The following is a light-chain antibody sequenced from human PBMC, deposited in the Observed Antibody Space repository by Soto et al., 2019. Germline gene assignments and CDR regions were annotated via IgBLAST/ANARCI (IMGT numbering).Light chain of an antibody. CDR3: QSYDTSNHVV. CDR1: SGSIASRY. J-gene: IGLJ2*01. V-gene: IGLV6-57*04. CDR2: QDI. Sequence: NFMLTQPHSVSGSPGKTVTISCTRSSGSIASRYVQWYQQRPGSAPTTVIYQDIRRPSGVPDRFSGSIDTSSNSASLDISGLKAEAEADYYCQSYDTSNHVVFGGGTKLTVL.